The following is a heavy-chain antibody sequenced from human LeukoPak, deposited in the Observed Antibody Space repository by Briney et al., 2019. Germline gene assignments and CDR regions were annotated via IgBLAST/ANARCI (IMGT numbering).Heavy chain of an antibody. CDR3: ARRITGTTSDSFDY. J-gene: IGHJ4*02. CDR2: ISSSGSTI. Sequence: GGSLRLSCAASGFTFSSYEMNWVRQAPGKGLEWVSYISSSGSTIYYADSVKGRFTISRDNAKNSLYLQMNSLRAEDTAVYYCARRITGTTSDSFDYWGQGILVTVSS. D-gene: IGHD1-20*01. V-gene: IGHV3-48*03. CDR1: GFTFSSYE.